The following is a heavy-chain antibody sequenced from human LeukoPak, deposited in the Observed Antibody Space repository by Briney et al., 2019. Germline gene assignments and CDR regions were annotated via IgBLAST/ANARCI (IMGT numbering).Heavy chain of an antibody. CDR2: IYYTGIA. D-gene: IGHD2/OR15-2a*01. Sequence: PSETLSLTCTVSGGSISSGGYYWSWIRQHPGKGLEWIAYIYYTGIAYYNPSLKSRVTISVDTSMGQFSLNLSSMTAADTAVYYCARALDYFNWFDPWGQGTLVTVSS. J-gene: IGHJ5*02. V-gene: IGHV4-31*03. CDR1: GGSISSGGYY. CDR3: ARALDYFNWFDP.